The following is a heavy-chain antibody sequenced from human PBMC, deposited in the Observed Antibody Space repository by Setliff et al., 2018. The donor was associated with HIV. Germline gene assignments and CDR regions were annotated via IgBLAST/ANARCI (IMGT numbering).Heavy chain of an antibody. Sequence: PSETLSLTCTVSGGSISTSYWNWIRQPPGKGLEWIAYIYISGTTNYNPSLKSRVTISLDTPRNQFSLKLGSVTAADTAMYYCAREHCSGGSCNGFDIWGQGTMGTV. J-gene: IGHJ3*02. CDR2: IYISGTT. CDR1: GGSISTSY. D-gene: IGHD2-15*01. V-gene: IGHV4-4*09. CDR3: AREHCSGGSCNGFDI.